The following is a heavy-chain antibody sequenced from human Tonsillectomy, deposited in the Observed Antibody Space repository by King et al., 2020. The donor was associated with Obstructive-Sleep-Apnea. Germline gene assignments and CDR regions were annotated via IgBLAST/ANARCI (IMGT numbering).Heavy chain of an antibody. Sequence: VQLVESGAEVKKPGASVKVSCKASGYTFTSYDINWVRQAPGQGREWVGWMNHNSGNTGFAQKFQGRVTMTRNNSISTAYMELGSLRSEDTAVYYCARDYYGSGSARGYWGQGTLVTVSS. V-gene: IGHV1-8*01. CDR1: GYTFTSYD. CDR2: MNHNSGNT. D-gene: IGHD3-10*01. J-gene: IGHJ4*02. CDR3: ARDYYGSGSARGY.